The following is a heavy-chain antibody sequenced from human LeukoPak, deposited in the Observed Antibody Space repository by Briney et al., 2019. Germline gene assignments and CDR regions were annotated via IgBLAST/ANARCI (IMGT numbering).Heavy chain of an antibody. CDR2: IYYSGST. V-gene: IGHV4-59*01. J-gene: IGHJ4*02. CDR3: ARAYSGYAQPIDY. D-gene: IGHD5-12*01. CDR1: GGSISSYY. Sequence: SETLSLTCTVSGGSISSYYWSWIRQPPGKGLEWIGYIYYSGSTNYNPSLKSRVTISVDTSENQFSLKLSSVTAADTAVYYCARAYSGYAQPIDYWGQGTLVTVSS.